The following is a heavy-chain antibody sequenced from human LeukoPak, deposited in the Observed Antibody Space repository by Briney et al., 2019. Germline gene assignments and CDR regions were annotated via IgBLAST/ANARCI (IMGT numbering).Heavy chain of an antibody. CDR2: ITHNGGTQ. CDR1: GFTFGNYA. CDR3: ARDAQSGAFSDFDY. V-gene: IGHV3-30-3*01. D-gene: IGHD1-26*01. J-gene: IGHJ4*02. Sequence: GTSLRLSRAASGFTFGNYAIHWVRQVPGEGLEWVAIITHNGGTQYYADSVKGRFTISRDNSQSTVFLQMNSLRPEDTAVYYCARDAQSGAFSDFDYWGQGTLVTVSS.